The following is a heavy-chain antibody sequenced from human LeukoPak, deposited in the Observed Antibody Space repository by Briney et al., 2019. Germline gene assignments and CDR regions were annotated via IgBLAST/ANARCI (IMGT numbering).Heavy chain of an antibody. CDR3: ACGLPPRLYDY. J-gene: IGHJ4*02. CDR1: GASISSFY. Sequence: SETLSLTCTVSGASISSFYWTWIRQPAGKGLEWIGRIYTSGSTNYNPSLKSRVTIFIDTSKNQFSLKLSSVTAADTAVYFCACGLPPRLYDYWGQGTLVTVSS. CDR2: IYTSGST. V-gene: IGHV4-4*07. D-gene: IGHD3/OR15-3a*01.